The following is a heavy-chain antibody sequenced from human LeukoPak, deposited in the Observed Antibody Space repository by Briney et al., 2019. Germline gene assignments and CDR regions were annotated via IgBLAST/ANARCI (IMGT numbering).Heavy chain of an antibody. V-gene: IGHV4-31*03. D-gene: IGHD3-22*01. J-gene: IGHJ4*02. CDR3: AREGSSGRYDY. CDR2: IYYSGNT. CDR1: GGSISSGDYY. Sequence: KPSETLSLTCTVSGGSISSGDYYWSWIRQHPGKGLEWIGYIYYSGNTYYNPSLKSRVTISIDASKNQFSLKLNSVTAADTAVYYCAREGSSGRYDYWGQGTLVTVSS.